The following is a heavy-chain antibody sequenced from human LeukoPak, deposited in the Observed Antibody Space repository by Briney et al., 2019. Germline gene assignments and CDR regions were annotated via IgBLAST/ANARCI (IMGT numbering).Heavy chain of an antibody. D-gene: IGHD3-3*01. CDR1: GGTFSSYA. V-gene: IGHV1-69*13. Sequence: ASVKVSCKASGGTFSSYAISWVRQAPGQGLEWMGGIIPIFGTANYAQKFQGRVTITADESTSTAYMELSSLRSEDTAVYYCAREGTGFGVVMAPPYYMDVWGKGTTVTVSS. J-gene: IGHJ6*03. CDR3: AREGTGFGVVMAPPYYMDV. CDR2: IIPIFGTA.